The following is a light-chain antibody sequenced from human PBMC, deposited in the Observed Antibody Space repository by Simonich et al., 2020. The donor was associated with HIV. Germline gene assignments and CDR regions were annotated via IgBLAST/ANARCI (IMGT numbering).Light chain of an antibody. CDR2: WAS. Sequence: DIVMTQSPDSLAVSLGERATIDCKSSQSLLYSSNTKNYLAWYQQKPGQPPKLLIYWASTRQSGVPDRFSGSGSGTDFTLTISSLQAEDVAVYYCQQYYITPYTFGQGTKLEIQ. V-gene: IGKV4-1*01. CDR1: QSLLYSSNTKNY. J-gene: IGKJ2*01. CDR3: QQYYITPYT.